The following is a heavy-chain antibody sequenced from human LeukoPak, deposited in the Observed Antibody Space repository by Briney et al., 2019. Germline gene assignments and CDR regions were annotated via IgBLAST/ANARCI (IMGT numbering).Heavy chain of an antibody. D-gene: IGHD5-18*01. J-gene: IGHJ4*02. CDR2: IYSGGNT. V-gene: IGHV3-53*01. CDR1: GFTVSSNY. Sequence: GGSLRLSCAASGFTVSSNYMSWDRQVPGKGLEWVSVIYSGGNTYYADSVKGRFTISRDNSKNTLYLQMNSLRAEDTAVYYCARGPSGYSYGGYDYWGQGTLVTVSS. CDR3: ARGPSGYSYGGYDY.